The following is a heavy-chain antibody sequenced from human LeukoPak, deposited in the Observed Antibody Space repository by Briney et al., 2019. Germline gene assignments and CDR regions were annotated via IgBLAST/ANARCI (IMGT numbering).Heavy chain of an antibody. V-gene: IGHV4-59*08. D-gene: IGHD3-10*01. CDR1: GGSISSYY. Sequence: SETLSLTCTVSGGSISSYYWSWIRQPPGKGLEWIGYIYYSGSTNYNPPLKSRVTISVDTSKNQSSLKLSSVTAADTAVYYCARQAYYYGSGSYPYYYFDYWGQGTLVTVSS. CDR2: IYYSGST. CDR3: ARQAYYYGSGSYPYYYFDY. J-gene: IGHJ4*02.